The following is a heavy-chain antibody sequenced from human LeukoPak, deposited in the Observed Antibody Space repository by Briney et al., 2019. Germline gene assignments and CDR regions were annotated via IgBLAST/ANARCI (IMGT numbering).Heavy chain of an antibody. V-gene: IGHV3-11*01. CDR3: ARDDYYDSSGYDY. CDR1: GFTFCDYY. J-gene: IGHJ4*02. Sequence: KPGGSLRLFCAASGFTFCDYYESWIPQATGRALEGVSYISSSGSTIYYADSVKGRFTISRDNAKNSLYLQMNSLRAEDTAVYYCARDDYYDSSGYDYWGQRTLVTVSS. CDR2: ISSSGSTI. D-gene: IGHD3-22*01.